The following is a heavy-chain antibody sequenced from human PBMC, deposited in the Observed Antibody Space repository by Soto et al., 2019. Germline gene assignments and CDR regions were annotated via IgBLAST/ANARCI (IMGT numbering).Heavy chain of an antibody. V-gene: IGHV1-2*04. J-gene: IGHJ6*03. CDR3: ARGEAVSVPAAITYYYYMDV. CDR2: INPNSGGT. Sequence: QVQLVQSGAEVKKPGASVKVSCKASGYTFTGYYMHWVRQAPGQGLEWMGWINPNSGGTNYAQKFQGWVTMTRDTSISTAYMELSRLRSDDTAVYYCARGEAVSVPAAITYYYYMDVWGKGTTVTVSS. CDR1: GYTFTGYY. D-gene: IGHD2-2*01.